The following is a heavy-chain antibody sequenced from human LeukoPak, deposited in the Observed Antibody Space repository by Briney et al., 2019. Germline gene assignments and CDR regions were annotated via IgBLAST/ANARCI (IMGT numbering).Heavy chain of an antibody. J-gene: IGHJ5*02. V-gene: IGHV3-23*01. CDR2: ISGSGGST. CDR1: GFTFSSYA. Sequence: GGSLRLSCAASGFTFSSYAMSWVRQAPGKGLEWVSAISGSGGSTYYADSVKGRFTISRDNSKNTLYLQMNSLRAEDTAVYCCAKDRSISGSSENNWFDPWGRGILVTVSS. D-gene: IGHD1-26*01. CDR3: AKDRSISGSSENNWFDP.